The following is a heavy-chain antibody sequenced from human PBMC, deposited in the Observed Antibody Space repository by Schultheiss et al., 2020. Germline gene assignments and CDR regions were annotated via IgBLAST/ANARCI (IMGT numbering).Heavy chain of an antibody. Sequence: GGSLRLSCAASGFTFSSYEMNWVRQAPGKGLEWVSSISSSSSYIYYADSVKGRFTISRDNAKNSLYLQMNSLRAEDTALYYCAKASYGGHAAFDIWGQGTMVTVSS. CDR3: AKASYGGHAAFDI. CDR2: ISSSSSYI. V-gene: IGHV3-21*04. J-gene: IGHJ3*02. CDR1: GFTFSSYE. D-gene: IGHD4-23*01.